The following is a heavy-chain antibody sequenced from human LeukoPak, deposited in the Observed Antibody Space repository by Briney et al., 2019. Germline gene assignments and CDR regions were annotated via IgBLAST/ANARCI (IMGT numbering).Heavy chain of an antibody. CDR1: GFTFSSYW. D-gene: IGHD6-19*01. J-gene: IGHJ4*02. V-gene: IGHV3-7*01. CDR2: IKQDGSEK. Sequence: GGSLRLSCAASGFTFSSYWMSWVRQAPGKGLEWVANIKQDGSEKYYVDSVKGRFTISRDNAKNSLYLQMNSLRAEDTAVYYCARDFGIAVAGTDRADYWGQGTLVTVSS. CDR3: ARDFGIAVAGTDRADY.